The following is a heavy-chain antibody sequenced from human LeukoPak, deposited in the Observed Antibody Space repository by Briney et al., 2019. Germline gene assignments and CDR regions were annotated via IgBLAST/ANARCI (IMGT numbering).Heavy chain of an antibody. CDR1: GGSFNGYD. V-gene: IGHV4-34*01. Sequence: PSETLSLTCTASGGSFNGYDWSWIRQPPGKGLEWIGEINDSRSTKYNPSLKSRVTISVDTSKNQFSLKLNSVTAADTAVYYCARGLPLFYHVLSRYYRFDYWGQGTLVTVSS. D-gene: IGHD3-22*01. CDR2: INDSRST. J-gene: IGHJ4*02. CDR3: ARGLPLFYHVLSRYYRFDY.